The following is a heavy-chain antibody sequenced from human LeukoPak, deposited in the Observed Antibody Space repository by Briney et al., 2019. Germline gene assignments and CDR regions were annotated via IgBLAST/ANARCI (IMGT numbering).Heavy chain of an antibody. D-gene: IGHD3-16*01. J-gene: IGHJ4*02. CDR2: ISAYNGNT. CDR3: ARSEGGYYFDY. Sequence: ASVTVSCTASGYTFTSYGISWVRQAPGQGLEWMGWISAYNGNTKYAQNLQGRVIMTTDTSTSTAYMDLRSLRSDDTAVYYCARSEGGYYFDYWGQGTLVTVSS. V-gene: IGHV1-18*01. CDR1: GYTFTSYG.